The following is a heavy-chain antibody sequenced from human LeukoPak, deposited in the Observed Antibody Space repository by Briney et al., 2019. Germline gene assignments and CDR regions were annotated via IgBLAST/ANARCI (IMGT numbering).Heavy chain of an antibody. V-gene: IGHV4-34*01. CDR2: INDSGNT. CDR3: ARRNSYGCPNGY. CDR1: GGSFSGYY. J-gene: IGHJ4*02. Sequence: SETLSLTCAVYGGSFSGYYWSWIRQPPGKGLEWIGEINDSGNTNYNPSLKSRVTMSVDTSKNQFSLNLSSVTAADTAVYYCARRNSYGCPNGYWGQGTLVTVSS. D-gene: IGHD5-18*01.